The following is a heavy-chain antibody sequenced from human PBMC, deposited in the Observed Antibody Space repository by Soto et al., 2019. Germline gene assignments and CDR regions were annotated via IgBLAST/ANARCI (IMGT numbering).Heavy chain of an antibody. D-gene: IGHD5-12*01. CDR3: ARDLVAATNYYYYYGMDV. CDR2: ISAYNGNT. J-gene: IGHJ6*02. Sequence: ASVKVSCKASGYTFTSYGITWVRQAPGQGLEWMGWISAYNGNTNYAQKLQGRVTITRDTSASTAYMELSSLRSEDTAVYYCARDLVAATNYYYYYGMDVWG. V-gene: IGHV1-18*01. CDR1: GYTFTSYG.